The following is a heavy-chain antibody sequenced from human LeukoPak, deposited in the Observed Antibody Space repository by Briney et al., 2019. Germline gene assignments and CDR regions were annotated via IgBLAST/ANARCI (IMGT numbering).Heavy chain of an antibody. Sequence: GGSLRLSCGASGFTFSNYNMNWVRQAPGEGLEWVSSINSRSTYIFYADSVMGRFTISRDNAKNSLFLQMNSLRAEDTAVYYCARDETNGFDSWGQGILVTVSS. CDR3: ARDETNGFDS. D-gene: IGHD1-14*01. V-gene: IGHV3-21*01. CDR2: INSRSTYI. J-gene: IGHJ5*01. CDR1: GFTFSNYN.